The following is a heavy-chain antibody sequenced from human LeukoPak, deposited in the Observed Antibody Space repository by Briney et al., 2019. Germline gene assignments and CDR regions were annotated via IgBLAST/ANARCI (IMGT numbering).Heavy chain of an antibody. Sequence: PSETLSLTCTVSGYSISSGYYWGWIRQPPGKGLEWIGYIYHSGSTYYNPSLKSRVTISVDRSKNQFSLKLSSVTAADTAVYYCARVRGYCSSTSCLPYFDYWGQGTLVTVSS. D-gene: IGHD2-2*01. CDR1: GYSISSGYY. J-gene: IGHJ4*02. V-gene: IGHV4-38-2*02. CDR3: ARVRGYCSSTSCLPYFDY. CDR2: IYHSGST.